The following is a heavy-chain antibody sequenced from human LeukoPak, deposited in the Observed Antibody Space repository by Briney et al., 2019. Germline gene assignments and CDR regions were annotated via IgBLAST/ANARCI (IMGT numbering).Heavy chain of an antibody. CDR3: ARLLAAAGSEIDY. V-gene: IGHV1-2*06. CDR1: GYTFTGYY. Sequence: TSVKVSCKASGYTFTGYYMHWVRQAPGQGLEWMGRINPNSGGTNYAQKFQGRVTMTRDTSISTAYMELSRLRSDDTAVYYCARLLAAAGSEIDYWGQGTLVTVSS. CDR2: INPNSGGT. J-gene: IGHJ4*02. D-gene: IGHD6-13*01.